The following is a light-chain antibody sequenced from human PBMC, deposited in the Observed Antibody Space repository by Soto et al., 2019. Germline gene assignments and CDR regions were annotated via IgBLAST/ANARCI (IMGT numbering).Light chain of an antibody. CDR1: SSDVGGYNY. CDR3: SSYTSSSTRL. CDR2: EVS. Sequence: QSALTQPASVSGSPGQSITISCTGTSSDVGGYNYVSWYQQHPGNAPKLMIYEVSNRPSGVSNRFSGSKSGNTASLTISGLQAEGEADYYFSSYTSSSTRLFGGGTKLTVL. V-gene: IGLV2-14*01. J-gene: IGLJ3*02.